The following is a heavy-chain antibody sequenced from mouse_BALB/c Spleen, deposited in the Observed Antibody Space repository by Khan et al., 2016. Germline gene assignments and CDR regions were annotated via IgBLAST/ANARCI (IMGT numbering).Heavy chain of an antibody. V-gene: IGHV5-4*02. CDR2: ISDGFSYT. Sequence: EVELAESGGGLVKPGGSLKLSCTASGFTFSDYYIYWVRQTPEKRLEWVATISDGFSYTYYPDSVKGRFTLSRDNAENNLYLQMSSLKSEDTAMYYCARTYGNYGYFDVWGAGTTVTVSS. J-gene: IGHJ1*01. CDR3: ARTYGNYGYFDV. D-gene: IGHD2-1*01. CDR1: GFTFSDYY.